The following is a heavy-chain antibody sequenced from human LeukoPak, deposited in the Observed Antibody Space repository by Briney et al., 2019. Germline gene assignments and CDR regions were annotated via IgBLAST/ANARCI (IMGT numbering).Heavy chain of an antibody. CDR3: AKDQILGPTGTFY. D-gene: IGHD1-26*01. Sequence: GGSLRLSCAASGFTFSSYAMSWVRQAPGKGLEWVSAISGSGGSTYYGDSVKGRFTISRDNAKNTLYLQRNSLRAEDTAVYYCAKDQILGPTGTFYWGQGTLVTVSS. CDR2: ISGSGGST. CDR1: GFTFSSYA. J-gene: IGHJ4*02. V-gene: IGHV3-23*01.